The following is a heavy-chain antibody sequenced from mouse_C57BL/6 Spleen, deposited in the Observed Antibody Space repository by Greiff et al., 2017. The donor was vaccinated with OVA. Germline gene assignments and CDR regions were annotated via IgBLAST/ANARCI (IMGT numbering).Heavy chain of an antibody. CDR1: GYTFTSYW. CDR3: ARGIYYGYHDGPYYAMDY. Sequence: QVQLQQPGAELVKPGASVKLSCKASGYTFTSYWMHWVKQRPGQGLEWIGMIHPNSGSTNYNEKFKSKATLTVDKSSSTAYMQLSSLTSEDSAVYYCARGIYYGYHDGPYYAMDYWGQGTSVTVSS. J-gene: IGHJ4*01. D-gene: IGHD2-2*01. CDR2: IHPNSGST. V-gene: IGHV1-64*01.